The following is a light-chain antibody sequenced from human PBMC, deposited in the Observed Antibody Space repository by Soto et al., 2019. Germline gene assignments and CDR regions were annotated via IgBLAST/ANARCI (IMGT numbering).Light chain of an antibody. J-gene: IGKJ1*01. Sequence: EILITQSPATLSVSPGERATLSCRASETVSSNLAWYQQTLGQAPRLLIYGASTRDTGIPARFSGSWSGTEFTLPLSRLQSEDFEVYYCQQYNNWPRTFGQGTKVDI. V-gene: IGKV3-15*01. CDR1: ETVSSN. CDR3: QQYNNWPRT. CDR2: GAS.